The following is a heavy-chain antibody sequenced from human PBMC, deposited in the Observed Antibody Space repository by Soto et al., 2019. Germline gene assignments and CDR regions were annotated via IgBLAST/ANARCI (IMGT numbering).Heavy chain of an antibody. CDR1: GGSISSSSYY. J-gene: IGHJ4*02. Sequence: QLQLQESGPGLVKPSETLSLTCTVSGGSISSSSYYWGWIRQPPGQGLEWVSYISSSGSTIYYADSVKGRFTISSDNAKNSLYLQMNSLRAEDTAVYYCARDQDSSSSSPPFDYWGQGTLVTVSS. CDR3: ARDQDSSSSSPPFDY. CDR2: ISSSGSTI. V-gene: IGHV3-11*04. D-gene: IGHD6-6*01.